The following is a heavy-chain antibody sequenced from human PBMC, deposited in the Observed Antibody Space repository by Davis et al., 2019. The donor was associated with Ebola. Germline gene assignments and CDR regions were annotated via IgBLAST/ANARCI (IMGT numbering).Heavy chain of an antibody. CDR3: ARLGSYSEFDH. Sequence: PGGSLRLSCAVYGGSFSGYYWSLVRQAPGKGLEWVANIKQDGSEKYYVDSVKGRFTISRDNAKSALYLQMNSLRAEDTAVYYCARLGSYSEFDHWGQGALVPVSS. V-gene: IGHV3-7*01. J-gene: IGHJ4*02. CDR2: IKQDGSEK. D-gene: IGHD3-10*01. CDR1: GGSFSGYY.